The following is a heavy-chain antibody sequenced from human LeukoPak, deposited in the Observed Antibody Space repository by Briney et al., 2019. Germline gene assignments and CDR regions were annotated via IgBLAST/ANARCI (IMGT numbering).Heavy chain of an antibody. V-gene: IGHV3-30*19. CDR1: GFTFSTYG. CDR3: ARGVRIAVAGYIDY. D-gene: IGHD6-19*01. J-gene: IGHJ4*02. CDR2: ISYDGPNK. Sequence: GGSLRLSCAASGFTFSTYGMHWVRQAPGKGLEWVAAISYDGPNKRYADSAKGRFTISRDNSKNTLYLQMNSLRAEDTAVYYCARGVRIAVAGYIDYWGQGTLVTVSS.